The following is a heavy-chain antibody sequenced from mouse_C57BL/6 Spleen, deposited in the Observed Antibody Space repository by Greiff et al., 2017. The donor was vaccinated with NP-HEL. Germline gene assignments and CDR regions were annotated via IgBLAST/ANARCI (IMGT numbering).Heavy chain of an antibody. J-gene: IGHJ4*01. Sequence: QVQLHQPGAELVMPGASVKLSCKASGYTFTSYWMHWVKQRPGQGLEWIGEIDPSDSYTNYNQKFKGKSTLTVDKSSSTAYMQLSSLTSEDSAVYYCARGNYYGSSVYAMDYWGQGTSVTVSS. D-gene: IGHD1-1*01. CDR3: ARGNYYGSSVYAMDY. V-gene: IGHV1-69*01. CDR1: GYTFTSYW. CDR2: IDPSDSYT.